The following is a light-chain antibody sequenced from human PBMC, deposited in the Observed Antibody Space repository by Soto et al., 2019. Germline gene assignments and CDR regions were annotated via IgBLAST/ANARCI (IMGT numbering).Light chain of an antibody. V-gene: IGKV3-20*01. J-gene: IGKJ5*01. Sequence: ENVLTQSPGTLSLSPGERATLSCRASPTVSSYLTWYQQRPGQAPRLLIYGASKRATGIPDRFSGSGSGTDFSLTSSRLEPEDFALYYCQQYGTSPITFGQGTRLEIK. CDR2: GAS. CDR1: PTVSSY. CDR3: QQYGTSPIT.